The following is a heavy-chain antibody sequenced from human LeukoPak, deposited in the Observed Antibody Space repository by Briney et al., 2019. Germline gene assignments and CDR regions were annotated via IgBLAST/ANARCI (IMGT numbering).Heavy chain of an antibody. D-gene: IGHD1-26*01. CDR3: AGVLLYGNAFDI. CDR2: IYYSGST. CDR1: GGSISSYY. J-gene: IGHJ3*02. Sequence: PSEALSLTCTVSGGSISSYYWSWIRQPPGKGLEWIGYIYYSGSTNYNPSLKSRVTIPVDTSKNQFSLKLSSVTAADTAVYYCAGVLLYGNAFDIWGQGTMVTVSS. V-gene: IGHV4-59*01.